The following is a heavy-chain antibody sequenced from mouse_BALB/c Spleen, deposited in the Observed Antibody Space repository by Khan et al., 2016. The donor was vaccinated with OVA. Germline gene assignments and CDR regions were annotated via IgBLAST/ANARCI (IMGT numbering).Heavy chain of an antibody. Sequence: QVQLKQSGPGLVQPSQSLSITCTVSGFSLTSYGVHWVRQSPGKGLEWLGVIWSGGSTDYNAAFISRMTISKDNSKSQVFFKMNSLQADDTAIYYCARKPHYYGYYYAMDYWGQGTSVTVSS. CDR3: ARKPHYYGYYYAMDY. CDR2: IWSGGST. V-gene: IGHV2-4-1*01. D-gene: IGHD1-1*01. J-gene: IGHJ4*01. CDR1: GFSLTSYG.